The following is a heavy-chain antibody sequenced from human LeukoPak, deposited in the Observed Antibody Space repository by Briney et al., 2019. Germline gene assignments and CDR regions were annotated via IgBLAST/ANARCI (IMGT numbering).Heavy chain of an antibody. CDR3: AKEAVAAAGPFDY. V-gene: IGHV3-23*01. J-gene: IGHJ4*02. CDR2: ISGSGGSI. Sequence: GGSLRLSCAASGFTFSSYAMSWVRQAPGKGLEWVPSISGSGGSIYYADSVKGRFTISRDNSKGTLYLQMNSLRAEDTAIYYCAKEAVAAAGPFDYWGQGTLVTVSS. CDR1: GFTFSSYA. D-gene: IGHD6-13*01.